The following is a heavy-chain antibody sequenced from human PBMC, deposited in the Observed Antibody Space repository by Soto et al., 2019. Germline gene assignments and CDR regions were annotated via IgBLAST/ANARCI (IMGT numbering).Heavy chain of an antibody. CDR1: GFAFSDPY. J-gene: IGHJ4*02. Sequence: QVQLVESGGGLVKPGGSLRLSCAASGFAFSDPYMSWIRQAPGKGREWISYISSSGSTIYYADSGKGRFTISRDNAKKSLYLQMDSLTADDTAVYYCARGGASVTTPFDYWGQGTQVTVSS. V-gene: IGHV3-11*01. CDR3: ARGGASVTTPFDY. CDR2: ISSSGSTI. D-gene: IGHD4-17*01.